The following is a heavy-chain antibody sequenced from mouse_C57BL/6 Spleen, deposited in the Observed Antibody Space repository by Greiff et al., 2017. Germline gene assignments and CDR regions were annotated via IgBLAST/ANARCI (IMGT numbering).Heavy chain of an antibody. V-gene: IGHV1-81*01. CDR3: ARSREYYAMDY. CDR2: IYPRSGNT. CDR1: GYTFTSYG. J-gene: IGHJ4*01. Sequence: QVQLQQSGAELARPGASVKLSCKASGYTFTSYGISWVKQRPGQGLEWIGEIYPRSGNTYYNEKFKGKATLTADKSSSTAYMELRSLTSEDSAVCFCARSREYYAMDYWGQGTSVTVAS.